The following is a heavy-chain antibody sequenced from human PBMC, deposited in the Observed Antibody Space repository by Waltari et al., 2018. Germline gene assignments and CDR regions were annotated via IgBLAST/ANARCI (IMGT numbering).Heavy chain of an antibody. CDR2: INPNSGGT. Sequence: QVQLVQSGAEVKKPGASVKVSCKASGYTFTGYYMHWVRQAPGQGLEWMGWINPNSGGTNYAQKVQGRVTMTRDTSISTAYMELSRLRSDDTAVYYCAREWLDSHYYMDVWGKGTTVTVSS. V-gene: IGHV1-2*02. J-gene: IGHJ6*03. CDR1: GYTFTGYY. D-gene: IGHD6-19*01. CDR3: AREWLDSHYYMDV.